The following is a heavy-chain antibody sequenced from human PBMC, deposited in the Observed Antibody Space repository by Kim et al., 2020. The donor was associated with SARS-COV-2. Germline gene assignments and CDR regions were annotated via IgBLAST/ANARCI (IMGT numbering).Heavy chain of an antibody. V-gene: IGHV3-7*01. J-gene: IGHJ4*02. CDR3: VSGKKL. CDR2: IKPDGGAK. CDR1: GFTFGSDW. Sequence: GGSLRLSCAVSGFTFGSDWMSWVRQAPGKALEWVGNIKPDGGAKCYADSVKGRFTISRDNAKNSVYLQMNSLRAEDTAVYYCVSGKKLWGQGTLVTVSS.